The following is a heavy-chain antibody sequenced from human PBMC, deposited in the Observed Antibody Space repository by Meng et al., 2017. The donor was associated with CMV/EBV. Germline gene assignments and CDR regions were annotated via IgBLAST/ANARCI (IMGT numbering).Heavy chain of an antibody. CDR1: GFTFSSYA. J-gene: IGHJ5*02. CDR2: IYRANSNT. Sequence: GGSLRLSCAASGFTFSSYAMSWVRQAPGKGLEWVSVIYRANSNTYYADSVKGRFTISRDNSNNTLYLQMNSLRAEDTAVYYCARDRAAPGWFDPWGQGTLVTVSS. V-gene: IGHV3-23*03. CDR3: ARDRAAPGWFDP. D-gene: IGHD6-13*01.